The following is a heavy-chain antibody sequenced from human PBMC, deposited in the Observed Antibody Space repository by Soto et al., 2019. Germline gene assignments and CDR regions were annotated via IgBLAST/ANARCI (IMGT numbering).Heavy chain of an antibody. V-gene: IGHV1-8*01. D-gene: IGHD3-10*01. Sequence: ASVKVSCKASGYTLTNYEINWVRQATGQGLEWLGWMNPNNGNTGHAQKFQGRVTMTRNTSISTAYMELSSLRSEDTAVYYCTRIGDLPFYGSGAYRVYYYYMDVWGKGTTVTVSS. J-gene: IGHJ6*03. CDR2: MNPNNGNT. CDR3: TRIGDLPFYGSGAYRVYYYYMDV. CDR1: GYTLTNYE.